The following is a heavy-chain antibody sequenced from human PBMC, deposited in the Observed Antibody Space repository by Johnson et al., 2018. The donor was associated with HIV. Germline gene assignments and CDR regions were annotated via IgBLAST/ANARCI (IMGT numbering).Heavy chain of an antibody. CDR1: GFTFSDYY. J-gene: IGHJ3*02. D-gene: IGHD6-13*01. CDR2: ISSSGSTI. Sequence: QVQLVESGGGLVQPGRSLRLSCAASGFTFSDYYMSWIRQAPGKGLEWVSYISSSGSTIYYADSVKGRFTISRDNAKNSLYLQMNSLRAEDTALYYCARVRTAAGFDAFDIWGQGTMVTVSS. CDR3: ARVRTAAGFDAFDI. V-gene: IGHV3-11*01.